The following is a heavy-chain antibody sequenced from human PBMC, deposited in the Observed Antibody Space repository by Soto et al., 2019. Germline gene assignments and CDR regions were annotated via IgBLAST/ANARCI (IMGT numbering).Heavy chain of an antibody. Sequence: PSETLSLTCTVSGGSISSYYWSWIRQPPGKGLEWIGYIYYIGSTNYNPSLKSRVTISVDTSKNQFSLKLSSVTAADTAVYYCAIGLRRQLLNWFDPWGQGXLVTVYS. CDR3: AIGLRRQLLNWFDP. CDR1: GGSISSYY. V-gene: IGHV4-59*01. CDR2: IYYIGST. J-gene: IGHJ5*02. D-gene: IGHD2-2*01.